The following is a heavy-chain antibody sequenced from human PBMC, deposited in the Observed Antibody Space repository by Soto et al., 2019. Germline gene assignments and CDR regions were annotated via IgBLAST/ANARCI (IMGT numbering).Heavy chain of an antibody. CDR2: IKSKTDGGTT. CDR1: GFTVSNAW. Sequence: ELQLVESGGGLVKPGGSLRLSCAASGFTVSNAWMNWVRQAPGKGLEWVGRIKSKTDGGTTDYAAPVKGRFTISRDDSKNMLYLQMNSLKTEDTAVYYCTTTPDYYDSSGYVDYWGQGTLVTVSS. V-gene: IGHV3-15*07. D-gene: IGHD3-22*01. CDR3: TTTPDYYDSSGYVDY. J-gene: IGHJ4*02.